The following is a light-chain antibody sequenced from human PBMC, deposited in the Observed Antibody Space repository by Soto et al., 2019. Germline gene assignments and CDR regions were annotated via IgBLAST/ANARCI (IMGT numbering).Light chain of an antibody. Sequence: EIVLTQSPGTLSLSPGERGTLSCRASQSISSSYLAWYQQKPGQAPRLLIYGASRRATGIADRFSGSGSGTDFTLTISRLEPEDFAVYYCQQYGSSHTFGGGTKVDIK. CDR3: QQYGSSHT. V-gene: IGKV3-20*01. CDR1: QSISSSY. CDR2: GAS. J-gene: IGKJ4*01.